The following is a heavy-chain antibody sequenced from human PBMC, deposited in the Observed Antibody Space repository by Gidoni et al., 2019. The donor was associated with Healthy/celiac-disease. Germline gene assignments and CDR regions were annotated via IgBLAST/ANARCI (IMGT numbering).Heavy chain of an antibody. CDR2: IYYSGST. J-gene: IGHJ4*02. CDR1: GGSISSYY. CDR3: ARDRVPEYYFDY. Sequence: QVQLQESGPGLVKPSETLSLTCPVSGGSISSYYLSWIRQPPGKGLEWIGYIYYSGSTNYNPSLKSRVTISVDTSKNQFSLKLSSVTAADTAVYYCARDRVPEYYFDYWGQGTLVTVSS. V-gene: IGHV4-59*01. D-gene: IGHD3-10*01.